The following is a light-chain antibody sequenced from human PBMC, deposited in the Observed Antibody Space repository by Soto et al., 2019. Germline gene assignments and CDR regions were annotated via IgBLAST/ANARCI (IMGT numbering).Light chain of an antibody. J-gene: IGKJ1*01. CDR1: QSISIW. CDR3: QHWHDYSWT. Sequence: DIHMTQSPSTLSASVGDRVTITCRASQSISIWLAWYQQKPGKAPNLLIYKTSSLETRVPSRFSGSGSGTEFTLTISSLQPDDFATYYCQHWHDYSWTFGQGTKVEVK. V-gene: IGKV1-5*03. CDR2: KTS.